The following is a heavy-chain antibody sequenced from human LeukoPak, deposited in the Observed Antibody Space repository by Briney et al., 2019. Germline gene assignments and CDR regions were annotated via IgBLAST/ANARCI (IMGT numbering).Heavy chain of an antibody. Sequence: PGGSLRLSCAASGFSFDEFAMHWVRQAPGKGLEWVAGIIWNSGLIGYADSVKGRFTISRDNAKNSLYLQMNSLRAEDTAVYYCARDPGTTQTLHDAFDIWGQGTMVTVSS. V-gene: IGHV3-9*01. CDR3: ARDPGTTQTLHDAFDI. CDR2: IIWNSGLI. CDR1: GFSFDEFA. D-gene: IGHD1-7*01. J-gene: IGHJ3*02.